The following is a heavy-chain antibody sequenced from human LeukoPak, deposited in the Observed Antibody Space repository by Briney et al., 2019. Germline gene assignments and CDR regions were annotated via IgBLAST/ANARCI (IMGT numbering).Heavy chain of an antibody. D-gene: IGHD5-18*01. V-gene: IGHV3-21*01. CDR3: ARGDYSYGSYYFDY. Sequence: KSGGSLRLSCAASGFTFSSYSMNWVRQAPGKGLEWVSSISSSSSYIYYAGSVKGRFTISRDNAKNSLYLQMNSLRAEDTAVYYCARGDYSYGSYYFDYWGQGTLVTVSS. J-gene: IGHJ4*02. CDR2: ISSSSSYI. CDR1: GFTFSSYS.